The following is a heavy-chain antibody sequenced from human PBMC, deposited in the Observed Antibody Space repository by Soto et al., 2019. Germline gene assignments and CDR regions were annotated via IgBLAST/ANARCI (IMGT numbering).Heavy chain of an antibody. J-gene: IGHJ5*02. V-gene: IGHV4-30-4*01. Sequence: SETLSLTCTVSGGSISSGDYYWSWIRQPPGKGLEWIGYIYYSGSTYYNPSLKSRVTILVDTSKNQFSLKLSSVTAADTAVYYCARVGTRSGSYDFWSGYPSFNWFDPWGQGTLVTVSS. D-gene: IGHD3-3*01. CDR2: IYYSGST. CDR3: ARVGTRSGSYDFWSGYPSFNWFDP. CDR1: GGSISSGDYY.